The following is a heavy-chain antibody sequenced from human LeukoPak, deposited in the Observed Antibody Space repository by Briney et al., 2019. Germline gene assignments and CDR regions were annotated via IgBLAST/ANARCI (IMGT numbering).Heavy chain of an antibody. J-gene: IGHJ4*02. CDR1: GFTFSSYA. CDR2: ISGSGDNT. D-gene: IGHD3/OR15-3a*01. Sequence: PGGSLRLSCAASGFTFSSYAMSWVCQAPGKGLEWVSVISGSGDNTYYADSVKGRFTISRDNSKNTLYLQMNSLRAEDTAVYYCAKGIQSYYFDYWGQGTLVTVSS. V-gene: IGHV3-23*01. CDR3: AKGIQSYYFDY.